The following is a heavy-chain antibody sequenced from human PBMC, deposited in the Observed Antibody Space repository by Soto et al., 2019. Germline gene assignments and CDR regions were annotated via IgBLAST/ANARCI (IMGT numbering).Heavy chain of an antibody. V-gene: IGHV4-34*01. J-gene: IGHJ4*02. CDR1: GGSFSGYY. CDR2: INHSGST. D-gene: IGHD6-13*01. CDR3: ARDARAAAGGYDY. Sequence: SETLSLTCAVYGGSFSGYYWSWIRQPPGKGLEWIGEINHSGSTNYNPSLKSRVTISVDTSKNQFSLKLSSVTAADTAVYYCARDARAAAGGYDYWGQGTLVTVSS.